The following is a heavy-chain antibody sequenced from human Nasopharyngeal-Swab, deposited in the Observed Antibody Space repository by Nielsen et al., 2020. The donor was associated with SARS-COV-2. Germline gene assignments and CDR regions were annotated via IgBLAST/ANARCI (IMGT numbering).Heavy chain of an antibody. Sequence: GESLKISCAASGFTFSDYYMSWIRQAPGKGLEWVSYISSSGSTIYYADSVKGRFTISRDNSKNTLYLQMNSLRAEDTAVYYCATTVTTTGFDYWGQGTLITVSS. CDR2: ISSSGSTI. V-gene: IGHV3-11*01. CDR3: ATTVTTTGFDY. CDR1: GFTFSDYY. J-gene: IGHJ4*02. D-gene: IGHD4-17*01.